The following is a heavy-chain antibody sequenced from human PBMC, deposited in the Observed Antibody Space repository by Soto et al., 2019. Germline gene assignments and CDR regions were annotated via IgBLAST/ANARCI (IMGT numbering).Heavy chain of an antibody. CDR2: MYNTVST. J-gene: IGHJ6*02. D-gene: IGHD2-21*02. CDR1: GGSISSYY. CDR3: ARDLWGYCGADCYPLDV. Sequence: QVRLQESGPGLVKPSETLSLTCTVSGGSISSYYWSWIRQPPGKGLEWIGYMYNTVSTIYNPSLKSRVTISVDTSKNQFSLKLSSLTAADTAVYYCARDLWGYCGADCYPLDVWGQGTTVTVSS. V-gene: IGHV4-59*01.